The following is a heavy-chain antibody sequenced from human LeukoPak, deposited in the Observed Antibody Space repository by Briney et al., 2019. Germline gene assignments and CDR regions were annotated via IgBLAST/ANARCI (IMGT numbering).Heavy chain of an antibody. D-gene: IGHD2-2*01. Sequence: SETLSLTCAVYGGSFSGYYWSWIRQPPGKGLEWIGEINHSGSTNYDPSLKSRVTISVDTSKDQFSLKLSSVTAADTAVYYCAKYCSSASCYPPGSFDYWGQGTLVTVSS. V-gene: IGHV4-34*01. J-gene: IGHJ4*02. CDR2: INHSGST. CDR3: AKYCSSASCYPPGSFDY. CDR1: GGSFSGYY.